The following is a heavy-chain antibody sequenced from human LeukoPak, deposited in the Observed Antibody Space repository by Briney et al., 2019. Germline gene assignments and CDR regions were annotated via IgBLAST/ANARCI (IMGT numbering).Heavy chain of an antibody. CDR1: GFSFSNYA. Sequence: PGRSLRLSCSASGFSFSNYAMHWVRQAPGKGLEWVAVISNDGSSKFYADSVKGRFTISRDNSKNTLDLQMNSLRAEDTAVYYCARDRGVYGSGSYSAFDIWGQGTMVTVSS. D-gene: IGHD3-10*01. CDR2: ISNDGSSK. V-gene: IGHV3-30*04. J-gene: IGHJ3*02. CDR3: ARDRGVYGSGSYSAFDI.